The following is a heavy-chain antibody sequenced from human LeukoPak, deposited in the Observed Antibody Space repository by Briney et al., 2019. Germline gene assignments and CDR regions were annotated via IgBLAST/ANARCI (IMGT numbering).Heavy chain of an antibody. CDR1: GFTFSSYA. Sequence: GGSLRLSCAASGFTFSSYATHWVRQAPGKGLEWVAVISYDGSNKYYADSVKGRFTISRDNSKNTLYLQMNSLRAEDTAVYYCARALYSSGWYYDYWGQGTLVTVSS. V-gene: IGHV3-30-3*01. D-gene: IGHD6-19*01. CDR3: ARALYSSGWYYDY. CDR2: ISYDGSNK. J-gene: IGHJ4*02.